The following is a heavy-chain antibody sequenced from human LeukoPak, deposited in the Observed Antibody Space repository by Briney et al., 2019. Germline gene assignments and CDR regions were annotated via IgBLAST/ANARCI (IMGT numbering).Heavy chain of an antibody. D-gene: IGHD2-2*01. CDR2: IIPIFGTA. CDR3: ARVGYCSSTSCYGAFDI. J-gene: IGHJ3*02. Sequence: SVKVSCKASGGTFSSYAISWVRQAPGQGLEWMGGIIPIFGTANYAQKFQGRVTITADESTSTAYMELSSLRSKDTAVYYCARVGYCSSTSCYGAFDIWGQGTMVTVSS. CDR1: GGTFSSYA. V-gene: IGHV1-69*13.